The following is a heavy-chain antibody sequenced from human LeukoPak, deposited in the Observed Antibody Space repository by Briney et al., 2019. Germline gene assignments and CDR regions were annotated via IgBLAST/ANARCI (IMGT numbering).Heavy chain of an antibody. Sequence: GGSLRLSCAASGFTFSTYSMNWVRQAPGKGLEWVSWITSSSTYIYYADSMKGRFTISRDNARNLLYLQMNSLRAEDTAVYYCARVRPSPEPNIAVAGLDYWGQGTLVTVSS. CDR2: ITSSSTYI. CDR1: GFTFSTYS. D-gene: IGHD6-19*01. V-gene: IGHV3-21*06. CDR3: ARVRPSPEPNIAVAGLDY. J-gene: IGHJ4*02.